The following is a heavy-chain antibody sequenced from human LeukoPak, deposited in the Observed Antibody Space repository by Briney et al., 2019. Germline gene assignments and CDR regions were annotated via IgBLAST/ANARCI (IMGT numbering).Heavy chain of an antibody. V-gene: IGHV3-33*06. CDR2: VWSGGNNK. CDR3: AKDGQVGAIGYFDY. CDR1: GFIFSTYG. J-gene: IGHJ4*02. D-gene: IGHD1-26*01. Sequence: GGSLRLSCAASGFIFSTYGMHWVRQAPGKGLEWVAVVWSGGNNKYHSDSVKGRFTISRDNSKNTLYLQMNSLRAEDTAVYYCAKDGQVGAIGYFDYRGQGTLVTVSS.